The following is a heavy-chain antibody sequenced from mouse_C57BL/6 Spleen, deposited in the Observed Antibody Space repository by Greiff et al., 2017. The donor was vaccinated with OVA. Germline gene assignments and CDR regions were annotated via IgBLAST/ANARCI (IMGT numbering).Heavy chain of an antibody. CDR3: ARHEGSGPYDYEEAWFAY. V-gene: IGHV1-62-2*01. Sequence: VQLQQSGAELVKPGASVKLSCKASGYTFTEYTIHWVKQRSGQGLEWIGWFYPGSGSIKYNEKFKDKATLTADKSSSTVYMELSRLTSEDSAVYFCARHEGSGPYDYEEAWFAYWGQGTLVTVSA. CDR2: FYPGSGSI. CDR1: GYTFTEYT. J-gene: IGHJ3*01. D-gene: IGHD2-4*01.